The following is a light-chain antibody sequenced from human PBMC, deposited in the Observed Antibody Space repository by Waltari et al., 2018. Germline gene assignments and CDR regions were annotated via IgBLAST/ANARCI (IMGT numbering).Light chain of an antibody. CDR2: DDT. CDR1: NIEKTS. V-gene: IGLV3-21*02. Sequence: SYVLTQPPSVSVAPTETARLTCGGDNIEKTSEHWYQQRPGQAPVLVVYDDTERPSGIPERFSGSNSGNTATLTISRVEVGDEADYYCQVWDASSDHQVFGPGTKVTVL. J-gene: IGLJ1*01. CDR3: QVWDASSDHQV.